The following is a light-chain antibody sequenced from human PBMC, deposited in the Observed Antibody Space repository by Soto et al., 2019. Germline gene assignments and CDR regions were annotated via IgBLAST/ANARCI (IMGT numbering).Light chain of an antibody. CDR1: SSDVGSYNL. Sequence: QSALTQPASVCGSPGQSITISCTGTSSDVGSYNLVSWYQQYPGKAPKLMIYEGSKRPSGVSNRFSGSKSGNTASLTISGLQAEDEADYYCCSYAVSSTYYGFGTGTKVTVL. CDR2: EGS. J-gene: IGLJ1*01. CDR3: CSYAVSSTYYG. V-gene: IGLV2-23*01.